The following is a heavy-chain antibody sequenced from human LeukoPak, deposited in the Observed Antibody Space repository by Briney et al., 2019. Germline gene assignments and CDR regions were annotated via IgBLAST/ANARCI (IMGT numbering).Heavy chain of an antibody. Sequence: GGSLRLSCAASGFTFSSYGMHWVRQAPGKGLEWVAVIWYDRSNKYYADSVKGRFTISRDNSKNTLYLQMNSLRAEDTAVYYCAREERRGGSCYFDYWGQGTLVTVSS. CDR3: AREERRGGSCYFDY. D-gene: IGHD2-15*01. CDR2: IWYDRSNK. CDR1: GFTFSSYG. V-gene: IGHV3-33*01. J-gene: IGHJ4*02.